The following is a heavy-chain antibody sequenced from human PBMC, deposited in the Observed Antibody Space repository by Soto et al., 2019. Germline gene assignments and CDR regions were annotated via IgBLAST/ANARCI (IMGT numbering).Heavy chain of an antibody. CDR1: GFTFSSYA. Sequence: GGSLRLSCAASGFTFSSYAMSWVRQAPGKGLEWVSAISGTGSSTYYPASVQGRFTISRDNSKNTVYLQINSLRAEDTAVYYCAKDVGLYHDTSSYYKPPYHWFDPWGQGTQVTVSS. CDR3: AKDVGLYHDTSSYYKPPYHWFDP. CDR2: ISGTGSST. J-gene: IGHJ5*02. V-gene: IGHV3-23*01. D-gene: IGHD3-22*01.